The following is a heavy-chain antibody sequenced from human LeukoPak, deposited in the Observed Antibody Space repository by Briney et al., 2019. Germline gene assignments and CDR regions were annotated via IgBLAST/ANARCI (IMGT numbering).Heavy chain of an antibody. CDR1: GGSFSGYY. V-gene: IGHV4-34*01. J-gene: IGHJ3*02. CDR3: ARRAGSGSTKVFDI. Sequence: PSETLSLTCAVYGGSFSGYYWGWIRQPPGKGLEWIGSIHYSGSTYYNPSLKSRDTISVDTPKNQFSLKLSSVTAADTAVYYCARRAGSGSTKVFDIWGQGTVVTVSS. D-gene: IGHD3-10*01. CDR2: IHYSGST.